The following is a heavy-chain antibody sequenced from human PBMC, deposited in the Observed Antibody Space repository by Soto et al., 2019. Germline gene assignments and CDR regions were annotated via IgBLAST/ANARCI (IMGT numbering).Heavy chain of an antibody. J-gene: IGHJ3*01. CDR3: ATPFSSGYQAFEV. V-gene: IGHV4-39*01. D-gene: IGHD3-22*01. Sequence: QLQLQESGPGLVKPSETLSLTCTVSGGSIISSSYYWGWIRQPPGKGLEWIGGIYSSGSTYYNPSLKSRVTISVDTSKNQCPLKLSSVTAADTAVHYCATPFSSGYQAFEVWGQGTMVTVSS. CDR1: GGSIISSSYY. CDR2: IYSSGST.